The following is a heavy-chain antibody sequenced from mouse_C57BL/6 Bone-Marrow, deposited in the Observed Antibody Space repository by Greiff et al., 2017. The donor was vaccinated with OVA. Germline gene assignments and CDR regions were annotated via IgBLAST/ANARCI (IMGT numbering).Heavy chain of an antibody. CDR2: INPSSGYT. CDR1: GYTFTSYW. D-gene: IGHD2-3*01. Sequence: VQLQESGADLAKPGASVKLSCKASGYTFTSYWMHWVKQRPGQGLEWIGYINPSSGYTKYNQKFKDKATLTADKSSSTDYMQLSSMTYEDAAVYYCASDGYPTWCAYWGQGTLVTVSA. J-gene: IGHJ3*01. CDR3: ASDGYPTWCAY. V-gene: IGHV1-7*01.